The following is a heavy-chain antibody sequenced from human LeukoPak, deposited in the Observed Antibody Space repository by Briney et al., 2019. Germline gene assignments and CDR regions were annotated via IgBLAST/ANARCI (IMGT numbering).Heavy chain of an antibody. Sequence: ASVKVSCKASGGTFSSYAISWVRQAPGQGLEWMGGIIPIFGTANYALKFQGRVTITADESTSTAYMELSSLRSEDTAVYYCARDGKESDYFDYWGQGTLVTVSS. CDR1: GGTFSSYA. J-gene: IGHJ4*02. CDR2: IIPIFGTA. D-gene: IGHD4-23*01. V-gene: IGHV1-69*13. CDR3: ARDGKESDYFDY.